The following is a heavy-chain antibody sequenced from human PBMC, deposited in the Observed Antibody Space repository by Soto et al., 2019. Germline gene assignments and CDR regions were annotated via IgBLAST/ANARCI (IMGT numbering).Heavy chain of an antibody. D-gene: IGHD2-8*02. V-gene: IGHV4-31*03. J-gene: IGHJ4*02. Sequence: QLQLQESGPGLVKPSQTLSLACTVSGGSFSSGGYYWSWIRQLPGKGLEWIGYIYYSGSTYYNPSLQSRFTISPDTSKNQYSLKLSSVTAADTAVYYCARATSRSGHHGYWGQGTLVTVSS. CDR2: IYYSGST. CDR1: GGSFSSGGYY. CDR3: ARATSRSGHHGY.